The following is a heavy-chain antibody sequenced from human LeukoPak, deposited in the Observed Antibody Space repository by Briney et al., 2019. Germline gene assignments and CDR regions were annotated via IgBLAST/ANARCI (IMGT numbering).Heavy chain of an antibody. D-gene: IGHD2/OR15-2a*01. CDR3: AKALSGDYYMDV. CDR1: GFTFSRYS. J-gene: IGHJ6*03. CDR2: ISSSGSSI. V-gene: IGHV3-21*04. Sequence: KPGGSLRLSCAASGFTFSRYSMNWVRQAPGKGLEWVSSISSSGSSIYYADSVKGRFTISRDNSKNSLYLQMNSLRAEDTALYYCAKALSGDYYMDVWGKGTTVTVSS.